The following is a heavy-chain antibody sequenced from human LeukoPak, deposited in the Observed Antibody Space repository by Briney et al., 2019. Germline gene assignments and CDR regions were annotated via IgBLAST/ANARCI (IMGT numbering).Heavy chain of an antibody. V-gene: IGHV4-39*01. CDR2: IYSSGST. CDR1: SGSISSISYY. J-gene: IGHJ4*02. CDR3: ARQGVVGATGFDY. Sequence: SETLSLTCSVSSGSISSISYYWGWIRQPPGKGLEWIGNIYSSGSTYNNPSLKSRVIISVDTSKNQFSLKLTSVTAADTAVYYCARQGVVGATGFDYWGQGTLVTVSS. D-gene: IGHD1-26*01.